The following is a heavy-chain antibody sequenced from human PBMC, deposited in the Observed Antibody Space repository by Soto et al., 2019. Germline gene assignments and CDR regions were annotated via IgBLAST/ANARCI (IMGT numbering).Heavy chain of an antibody. CDR3: AYSSGWWRLDV. D-gene: IGHD6-19*01. J-gene: IGHJ6*02. V-gene: IGHV4-4*02. CDR1: GGSINNGYW. Sequence: QVHLQESGPGLVKPSGTLSLTCGVSGGSINNGYWWTWVRQPPGKGLEWIGEKHHSGSTNYNLSLKRRVSISLDKSKNQFSLILSSVGAADTALYYCAYSSGWWRLDVWGQGTTVTVSS. CDR2: KHHSGST.